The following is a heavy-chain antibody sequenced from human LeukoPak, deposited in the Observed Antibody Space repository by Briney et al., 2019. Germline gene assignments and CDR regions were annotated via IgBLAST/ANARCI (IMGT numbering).Heavy chain of an antibody. CDR1: VYTFTNYD. J-gene: IGHJ6*03. CDR2: MNPNSGTT. CDR3: ARGRSPGTSMEYYYYMDV. Sequence: ASVTVSCKASVYTFTNYDINWVRQATGQGLEWMGWMNPNSGTTGYAQKFLGRVTITRNTSISTTYMELSSLRSEDTAVYYCARGRSPGTSMEYYYYMDVWGKGTTVTVSS. D-gene: IGHD1-1*01. V-gene: IGHV1-8*03.